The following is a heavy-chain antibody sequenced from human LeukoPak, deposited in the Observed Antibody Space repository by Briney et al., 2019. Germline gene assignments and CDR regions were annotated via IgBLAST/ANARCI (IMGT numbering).Heavy chain of an antibody. D-gene: IGHD6-13*01. CDR2: INHSGST. J-gene: IGHJ2*01. CDR1: GGSFSGYY. CDR3: ARVLSSSRYLLNWANWWYFDL. V-gene: IGHV4-34*01. Sequence: SETLSLTCAVYGGSFSGYYWSWIRQPPGKGLEWIGEINHSGSTNYNPSLKSRVTISVDTSKNQFSPKLSSVTAADTAVYYCARVLSSSRYLLNWANWWYFDLWGRGTLVTVSS.